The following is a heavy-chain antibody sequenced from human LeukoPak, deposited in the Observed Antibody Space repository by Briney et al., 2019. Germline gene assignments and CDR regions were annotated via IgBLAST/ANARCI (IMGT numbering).Heavy chain of an antibody. CDR2: ISSSGSTI. D-gene: IGHD1-26*01. J-gene: IGHJ4*02. Sequence: GGSLRLSCAASGFTFSSYSMNWVRQAPGKGLEWVSYISSSGSTIYYADSVKGRFTISRDNAKNSLYLQMNSLRAEDTAVYYCARRRDSGSLQHFDYWGQGTLVTVSS. CDR3: ARRRDSGSLQHFDY. CDR1: GFTFSSYS. V-gene: IGHV3-48*04.